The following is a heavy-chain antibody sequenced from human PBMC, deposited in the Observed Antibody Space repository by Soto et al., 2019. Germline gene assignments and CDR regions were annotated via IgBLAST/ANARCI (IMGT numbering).Heavy chain of an antibody. CDR3: ARALTCYYDIDY. D-gene: IGHD3-22*01. Sequence: PGGSLRLSCAASGFTFSSYWMHWVRQAPGKGLVWVSRINSDGSRTTYADSVKGRFTISRDNAKNMLHLQMNSLRAEDTAVYYCARALTCYYDIDYWGQGTLVTVSS. J-gene: IGHJ4*02. CDR1: GFTFSSYW. V-gene: IGHV3-74*01. CDR2: INSDGSRT.